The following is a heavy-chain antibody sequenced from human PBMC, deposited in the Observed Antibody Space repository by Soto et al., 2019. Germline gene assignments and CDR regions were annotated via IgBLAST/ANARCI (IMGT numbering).Heavy chain of an antibody. CDR1: GGSVSNYY. CDR3: ARLAPRYRIRDYNYYSLDF. CDR2: INYSGST. J-gene: IGHJ6*02. D-gene: IGHD3-16*02. V-gene: IGHV4-59*02. Sequence: SETLSLTCTVSGGSVSNYYWTWIRQPPGKGLEWISYINYSGSTDHSPSLKSRVTISLDTSKNQFSLRLISVTAADTAVYYCARLAPRYRIRDYNYYSLDFWGQGTTVTVSS.